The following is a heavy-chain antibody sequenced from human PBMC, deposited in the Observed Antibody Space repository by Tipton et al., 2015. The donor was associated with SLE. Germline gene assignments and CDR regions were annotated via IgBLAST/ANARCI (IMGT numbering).Heavy chain of an antibody. CDR3: ATTGGLDAFDI. Sequence: TLSLTCAVSGGSISSGGYSWSWIRQPPGKGLEWVGEINHSGSTNYNPSLKSRVTISVDTSKNQFSLKLSSVTAADTAVYYCATTGGLDAFDIWGQGTMVTVSS. CDR1: GGSISSGGYS. J-gene: IGHJ3*02. CDR2: INHSGST. V-gene: IGHV4-30-2*01. D-gene: IGHD1-1*01.